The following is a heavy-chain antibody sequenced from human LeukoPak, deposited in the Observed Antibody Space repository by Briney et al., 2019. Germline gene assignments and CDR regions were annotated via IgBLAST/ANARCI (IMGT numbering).Heavy chain of an antibody. CDR2: IYYSGST. CDR1: GGSISSSSYY. D-gene: IGHD1-26*01. V-gene: IGHV4-39*07. J-gene: IGHJ4*02. Sequence: PSETLSLTCTVSGGSISSSSYYWGWIRPPPGKGLEWIGSIYYSGSTYYNPSLKSRVTISVDTSKNQFSLKLSSVTAADTAVYYCARDSKSGSYYGADYWGQGTLVTVSS. CDR3: ARDSKSGSYYGADY.